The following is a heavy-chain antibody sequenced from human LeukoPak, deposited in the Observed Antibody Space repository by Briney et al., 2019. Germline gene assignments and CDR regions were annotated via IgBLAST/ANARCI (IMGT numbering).Heavy chain of an antibody. Sequence: GGSLRLSCAASGFTVRDSYMSWVRQAPGKRLEWLAFIYVSGTTFYAASVKGRFTISRDNSKNTVYLQMNNLRAEDTALYYCGRHASGGSPPLSWGQGALVTVSS. V-gene: IGHV3-53*01. CDR2: IYVSGTT. J-gene: IGHJ4*02. CDR3: GRHASGGSPPLS. CDR1: GFTVRDSY. D-gene: IGHD3-10*01.